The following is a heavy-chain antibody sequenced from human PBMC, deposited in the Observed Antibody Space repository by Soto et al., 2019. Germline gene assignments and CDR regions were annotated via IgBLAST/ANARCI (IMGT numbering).Heavy chain of an antibody. D-gene: IGHD2-2*01. V-gene: IGHV3-33*01. CDR1: GFTFSSYG. CDR2: IWYDGSNK. J-gene: IGHJ5*02. CDR3: ARDRGGVVVPAAETPYSCFDP. Sequence: GGSLRLSCAASGFTFSSYGMHWVRQAPGKGLEWVAVIWYDGSNKYYADSVKGRFTISRDNSKNTLYLQMNSLRAEDTAVYYCARDRGGVVVPAAETPYSCFDPWGQGTLVTVSS.